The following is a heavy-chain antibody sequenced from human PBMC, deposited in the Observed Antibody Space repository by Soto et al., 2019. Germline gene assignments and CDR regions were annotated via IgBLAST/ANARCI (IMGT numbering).Heavy chain of an antibody. Sequence: ASETLSLTCTVSGGSISSGGYYWSWIRQHPGKGLEWIGYIYYSGSTYYNPSLKSRVTISVDTSKNQFSLKLSSVTAADTAVYYCVRAHRITIFRVVIIGWFDPWGQGTLVTVSS. CDR1: GGSISSGGYY. J-gene: IGHJ5*02. CDR3: VRAHRITIFRVVIIGWFDP. CDR2: IYYSGST. D-gene: IGHD3-3*01. V-gene: IGHV4-31*03.